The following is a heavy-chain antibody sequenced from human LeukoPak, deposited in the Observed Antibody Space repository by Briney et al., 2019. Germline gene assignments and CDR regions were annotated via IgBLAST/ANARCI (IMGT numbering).Heavy chain of an antibody. D-gene: IGHD2-15*01. Sequence: GGSLRLSCAASGFTFSTYAMAWVRRAPGRGLEWVLTMALSGGPINYADSVRGRFTISRDDSKNTLYLRINSLRAEDTAIYYCARDVSLVVGASDFWGQGTPVTVSS. J-gene: IGHJ4*02. CDR3: ARDVSLVVGASDF. CDR2: MALSGGPI. CDR1: GFTFSTYA. V-gene: IGHV3-23*01.